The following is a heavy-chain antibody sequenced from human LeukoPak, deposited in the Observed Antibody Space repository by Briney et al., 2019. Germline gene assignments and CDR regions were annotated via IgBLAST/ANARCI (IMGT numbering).Heavy chain of an antibody. J-gene: IGHJ4*02. D-gene: IGHD3-10*01. CDR1: GGSISISNW. V-gene: IGHV4-4*02. CDR3: ARGSEWFGKFDF. CDR2: IYHSGST. Sequence: SETLSLTCAVSGGSISISNWWSWVRQPPGKGLEWIGEIYHSGSTNYNPSLKSRVTISIDTSKNQFSLKLSSVTAADAAVYYCARGSEWFGKFDFWGLGTLVTVS.